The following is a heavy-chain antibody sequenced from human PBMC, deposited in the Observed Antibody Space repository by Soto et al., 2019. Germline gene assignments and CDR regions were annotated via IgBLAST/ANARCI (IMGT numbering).Heavy chain of an antibody. CDR3: ATCIAGTQDYCCGMDV. Sequence: GGSLRLSCAASGFTFSDYYMSWIRQAPGKGLEWVSYISSSGSTIYYADSVKGRFTISRDNAKNSLYLQMNSLRAEDTAVYYCATCIAGTQDYCCGMDVWGQGTTVTVSS. CDR1: GFTFSDYY. D-gene: IGHD1-26*01. CDR2: ISSSGSTI. J-gene: IGHJ6*02. V-gene: IGHV3-11*01.